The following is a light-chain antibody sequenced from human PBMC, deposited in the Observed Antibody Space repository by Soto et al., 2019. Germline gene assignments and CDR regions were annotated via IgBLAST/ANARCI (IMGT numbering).Light chain of an antibody. CDR1: QSVSSSY. J-gene: IGKJ2*01. V-gene: IGKV3-20*01. Sequence: EIVLTQSPGTLPLSPGERATLSCRARQSVSSSYLVWYQQKPGQAPRPLIYGASSRATGIPDRFSGSGSGTDFTLTVSRLEPEDFAVYYCQQYANSPFTFGQGTKLEIK. CDR3: QQYANSPFT. CDR2: GAS.